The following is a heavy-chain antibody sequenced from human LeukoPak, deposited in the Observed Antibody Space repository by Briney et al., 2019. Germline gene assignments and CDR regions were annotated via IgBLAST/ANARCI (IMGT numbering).Heavy chain of an antibody. CDR2: IYYSGST. V-gene: IGHV4-59*05. CDR3: AGNSKHDGNYYYYYGMDV. D-gene: IGHD4-11*01. Sequence: SETLSLTCTVSGGSISSYYWSWIRQPPGKGLEWIGSIYYSGSTYYNPSLKSRATISVDTSKNQFSLKLSSVTAADTAVYYCAGNSKHDGNYYYYYGMDVWGQGTTVTVSS. CDR1: GGSISSYY. J-gene: IGHJ6*02.